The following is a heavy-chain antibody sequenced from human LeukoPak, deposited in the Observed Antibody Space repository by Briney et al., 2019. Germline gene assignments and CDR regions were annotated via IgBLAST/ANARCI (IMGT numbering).Heavy chain of an antibody. CDR2: IYTSGST. V-gene: IGHV4-61*02. D-gene: IGHD1-26*01. J-gene: IGHJ3*02. CDR1: GGSISSGSYY. CDR3: ARSRVGATGDAFDI. Sequence: SETLSLTCTVSGGSISSGSYYWSWIRQPAGKGLEWIGRIYTSGSTNYNPSLKSRVTISVDTSKNQFSLKLSSVTAADTAVYYCARSRVGATGDAFDIWGQGTMVTVSS.